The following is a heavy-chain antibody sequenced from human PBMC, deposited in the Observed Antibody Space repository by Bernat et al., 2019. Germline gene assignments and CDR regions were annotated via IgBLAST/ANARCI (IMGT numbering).Heavy chain of an antibody. CDR1: GYTFTGYY. CDR2: INPNSGVT. J-gene: IGHJ6*02. Sequence: QVQLVQSGAEVKKPGASVKVSCKASGYTFTGYYMQWVRQAPGQGPEWMGWINPNSGVTNYAQKFQGWVTMTRDTSISTAYMELSRVRSDDTAVYYCASSMVRGTEGRYYYYYGLDVWGQGTTVTVSS. CDR3: ASSMVRGTEGRYYYYYGLDV. D-gene: IGHD3-10*01. V-gene: IGHV1-2*04.